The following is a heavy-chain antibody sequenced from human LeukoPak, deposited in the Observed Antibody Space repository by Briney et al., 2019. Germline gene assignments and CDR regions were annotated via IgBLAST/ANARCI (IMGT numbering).Heavy chain of an antibody. CDR3: ARDSGRGWYEFQ. V-gene: IGHV1-3*03. CDR2: INAGNGNT. D-gene: IGHD6-19*01. CDR1: GYTFTSYV. J-gene: IGHJ4*02. Sequence: ASVKVSCKASGYTFTSYVIHWVRQAPGQRLEWMGWINAGNGNTKYSQEFQDRVTITRDTSASTAYMELRSLRSEDMAVYYCARDSGRGWYEFQWGQGTLVTVSS.